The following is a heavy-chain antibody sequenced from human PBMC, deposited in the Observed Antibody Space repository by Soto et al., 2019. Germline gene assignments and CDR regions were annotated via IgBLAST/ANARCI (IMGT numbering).Heavy chain of an antibody. CDR1: GGSISSSSYY. V-gene: IGHV4-39*07. CDR2: IYYSGST. D-gene: IGHD1-26*01. Sequence: SETLSLTCTVSGGSISSSSYYWGWIRQPPGKGLEWIGSIYYSGSTYYNPSLKSRVTISVDTSKNQFSLKLSSLTAADTAVYYCARSHPDGVVGAAIGAYWGQGTLVTVSS. CDR3: ARSHPDGVVGAAIGAY. J-gene: IGHJ4*02.